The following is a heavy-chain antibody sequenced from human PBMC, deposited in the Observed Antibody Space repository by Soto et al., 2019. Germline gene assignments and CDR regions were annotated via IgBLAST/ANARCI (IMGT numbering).Heavy chain of an antibody. CDR2: ISWDGGST. CDR1: GFTFDDYT. D-gene: IGHD1-26*01. J-gene: IGHJ4*02. CDR3: AKAPGPTTLLIFDY. Sequence: EVQLVESGGVVVQPGGSLRLSCAASGFTFDDYTMHWVRQAPGKGLEWVALISWDGGSTYYADSVKARFTISRDNSKNSLYLQMNSLRTEDTALYYCAKAPGPTTLLIFDYWGQGTLVTVSS. V-gene: IGHV3-43*01.